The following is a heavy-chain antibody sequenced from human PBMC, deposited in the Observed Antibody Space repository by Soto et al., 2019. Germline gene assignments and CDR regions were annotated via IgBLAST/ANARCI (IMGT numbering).Heavy chain of an antibody. Sequence: GGSLRLSCAASGFTFSDYYMSWIRQAPGKGLEWVSYISSSSSYTNYADSVKGRFTISRDNAKNSLYLQMNSLRAEDTAVYYCARVPSGSIPNANWFDPWGQGTLVTVSS. V-gene: IGHV3-11*06. D-gene: IGHD2-21*01. CDR1: GFTFSDYY. CDR3: ARVPSGSIPNANWFDP. CDR2: ISSSSSYT. J-gene: IGHJ5*02.